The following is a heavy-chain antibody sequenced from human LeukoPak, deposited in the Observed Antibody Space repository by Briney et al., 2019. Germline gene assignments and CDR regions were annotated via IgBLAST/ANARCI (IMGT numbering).Heavy chain of an antibody. J-gene: IGHJ4*02. V-gene: IGHV4-39*07. CDR2: IYYSGST. CDR3: ARFRWAVAGVTDY. CDR1: GGSISSSSYY. Sequence: PSETLSLTCTVSGGSISSSSYYWGWIRQPPGKGLEWIGSIYYSGSTYYNPSLKSRVTISVDTSKNQFSLKLSSVTAADTAVYYCARFRWAVAGVTDYWGQGTLVTVSS. D-gene: IGHD6-19*01.